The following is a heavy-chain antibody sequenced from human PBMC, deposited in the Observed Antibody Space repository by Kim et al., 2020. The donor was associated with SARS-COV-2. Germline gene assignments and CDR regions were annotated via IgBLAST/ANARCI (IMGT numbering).Heavy chain of an antibody. CDR1: GFTFTSSA. V-gene: IGHV1-58*02. CDR3: AAAYSYGPQPLDY. J-gene: IGHJ4*02. D-gene: IGHD5-18*01. Sequence: SVKVSCKASGFTFTSSAMQWVRQARGQRLEWIGWIVVGSGNTNYAQKFQERVTITRDMSTSTAYMELSSLRSEDTAVYYCAAAYSYGPQPLDYWGQGTLVTVSS. CDR2: IVVGSGNT.